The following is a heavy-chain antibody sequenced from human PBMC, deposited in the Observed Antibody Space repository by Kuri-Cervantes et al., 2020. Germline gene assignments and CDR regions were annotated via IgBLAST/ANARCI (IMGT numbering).Heavy chain of an antibody. Sequence: SETLSLTCSVSGGSISSRSYYWDWIRQSPGKGLEWIGTINYSGSTNYNPSLKSRVTISVDTSKNQFSLKLSSVTAADTAVYYCARVNYGDYERLGFDYWGQGTLVTVSS. D-gene: IGHD4-17*01. CDR3: ARVNYGDYERLGFDY. CDR2: INYSGST. J-gene: IGHJ4*02. V-gene: IGHV4-39*07. CDR1: GGSISSRSYY.